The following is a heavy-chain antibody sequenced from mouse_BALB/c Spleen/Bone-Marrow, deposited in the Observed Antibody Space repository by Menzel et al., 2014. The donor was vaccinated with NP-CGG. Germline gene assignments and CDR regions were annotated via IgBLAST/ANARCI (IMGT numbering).Heavy chain of an antibody. J-gene: IGHJ2*01. CDR1: GDSITNAY. V-gene: IGHV3-8*02. CDR2: ISYSGNT. CDR3: ARETGYYFDY. D-gene: IGHD4-1*01. Sequence: VQLQESGPSLVKPSQTLSLTCSVTGDSITNAYWNWIRKFPGNKIDYMGYISYSGNTYYNPSLKSQISITRDTSKNQFYLQLNSVSTKYTATYFCARETGYYFDYWGQGTTLTVSS.